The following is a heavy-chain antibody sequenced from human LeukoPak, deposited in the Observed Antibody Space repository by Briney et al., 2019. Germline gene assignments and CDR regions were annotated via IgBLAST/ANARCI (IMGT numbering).Heavy chain of an antibody. CDR1: GYTFTSYV. J-gene: IGHJ4*02. Sequence: GASVKVSCKDSGYTFTSYVMHWVRQAPGQRREWMGWINAGNGNTKYSQKYQGRVTITKDTSASTAYMELTSLRSEETAGCYFARSEDYYGSGSYYNVDYWGQGTLVTVSS. CDR2: INAGNGNT. D-gene: IGHD3-10*01. V-gene: IGHV1-3*01. CDR3: ARSEDYYGSGSYYNVDY.